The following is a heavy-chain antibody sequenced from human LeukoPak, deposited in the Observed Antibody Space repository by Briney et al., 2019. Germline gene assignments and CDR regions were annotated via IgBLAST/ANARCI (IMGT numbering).Heavy chain of an antibody. V-gene: IGHV3-21*05. CDR2: INDDSTDI. CDR3: ARDTFQPGLIDS. CDR1: GFPFCLYA. Sequence: GGSLRLFCAASGFPFCLYAMNWVRQALGKGLEWVSYINDDSTDIHYADSVKGRFSTSRDSATNTLYLQLSSLTAEDTAVYYCARDTFQPGLIDSWGQGTLVTVSS. J-gene: IGHJ4*02. D-gene: IGHD2-2*01.